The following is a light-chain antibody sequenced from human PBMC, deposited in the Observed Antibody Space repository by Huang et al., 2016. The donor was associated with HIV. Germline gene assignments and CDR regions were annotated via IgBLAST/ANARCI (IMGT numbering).Light chain of an antibody. CDR1: QGITDD. CDR3: LQEQNDPRT. V-gene: IGKV1-6*01. Sequence: AVQLTQSPSSLSASVCDRVTITCRASQGITDDLAWYQQKPGKAPKLLIAGASTVRSGVPASFSGRGSGTDCNLTISSLQPEDYATDYCLQEQNDPRTFGQGTKVEI. CDR2: GAS. J-gene: IGKJ1*01.